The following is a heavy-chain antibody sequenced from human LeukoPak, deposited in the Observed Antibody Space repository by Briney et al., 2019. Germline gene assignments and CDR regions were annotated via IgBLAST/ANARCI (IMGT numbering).Heavy chain of an antibody. CDR1: VRSTSSSHNY. Sequence: SSEILSLTCTVAVRSTSSSHNYWGWIRQPPGKGLEWIGGIHYSGNTYYNASLKSRVTISIDTSKNQFSLKLSSVTAADTAVYYCARLGAGPTYYDFWSGYSSFYFDYWGQGTLVTVSS. D-gene: IGHD3-3*01. J-gene: IGHJ4*02. CDR3: ARLGAGPTYYDFWSGYSSFYFDY. CDR2: IHYSGNT. V-gene: IGHV4-39*01.